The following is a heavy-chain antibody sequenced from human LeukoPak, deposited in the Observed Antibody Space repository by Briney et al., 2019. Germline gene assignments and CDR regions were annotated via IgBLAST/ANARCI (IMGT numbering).Heavy chain of an antibody. V-gene: IGHV4-34*01. CDR2: INHSGST. CDR3: ASAKRPYYYGMDV. J-gene: IGHJ6*02. Sequence: SEALSLTCAVYGGSFSGYYWSWIRQPPGKGLEWIGEINHSGSTNCNPSLKSRVTISVDTSKNQFSLKLSSVTAADTAVYYCASAKRPYYYGMDVWGQGTTVTVSS. CDR1: GGSFSGYY.